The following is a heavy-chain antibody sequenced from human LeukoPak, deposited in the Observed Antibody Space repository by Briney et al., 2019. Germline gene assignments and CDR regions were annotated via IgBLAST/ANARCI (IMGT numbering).Heavy chain of an antibody. CDR3: AREDILTGFYYYYGMDL. V-gene: IGHV3-23*01. Sequence: PGGSLRLSCAASGFTFSSYALSWVRQAPGKGLECVSAISGSGGSTYSADSLKGRFTISRDNSKNTLYLQMNSLRAEDTAVYYCAREDILTGFYYYYGMDLWGQGTTVTVSS. CDR2: ISGSGGST. CDR1: GFTFSSYA. J-gene: IGHJ6*02. D-gene: IGHD3-9*01.